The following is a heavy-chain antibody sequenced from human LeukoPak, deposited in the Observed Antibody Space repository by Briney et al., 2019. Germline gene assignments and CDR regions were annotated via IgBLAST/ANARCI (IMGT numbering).Heavy chain of an antibody. CDR3: ARGAYGSGSLIWFDP. Sequence: ASVKVSCKVSGYTLTELSMHWVRQAPGKGLEWMGGFDPEDGETIYAQKFQGRVTITADESTSTAYMELSSLRSEDTAVYYCARGAYGSGSLIWFDPWGQGTLVTVSS. CDR2: FDPEDGET. D-gene: IGHD3-10*01. V-gene: IGHV1-24*01. J-gene: IGHJ5*02. CDR1: GYTLTELS.